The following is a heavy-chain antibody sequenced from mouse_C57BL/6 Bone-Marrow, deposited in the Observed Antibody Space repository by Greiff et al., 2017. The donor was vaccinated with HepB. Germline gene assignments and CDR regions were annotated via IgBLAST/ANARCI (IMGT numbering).Heavy chain of an antibody. CDR2: IDPENGDT. CDR3: TRDRLHGYYGSSYGYFDV. J-gene: IGHJ1*03. CDR1: GFNIKDDY. D-gene: IGHD1-1*01. V-gene: IGHV14-4*01. Sequence: EVQLQQSGAELVRPGASVKLSCTASGFNIKDDYMHWVKQRPEQGLEWIGWIDPENGDTEYASKFQGKATITADTSSNTAYLQLSSLTSEDTAVYYCTRDRLHGYYGSSYGYFDVWGTGTTVTVS.